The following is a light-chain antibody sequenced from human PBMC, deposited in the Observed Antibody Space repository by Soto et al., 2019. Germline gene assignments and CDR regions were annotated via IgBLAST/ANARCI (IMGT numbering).Light chain of an antibody. CDR2: GTS. Sequence: DIVLTQSPGTLSLSPGERATLSCRASQSVSSKYLAWYQQKPGQPPRVLIYGTSIRATGIPERFSGGGSGTDFTLTITRLESEDFAVYYCQQYGSSLFTLGPGTKVDF. CDR3: QQYGSSLFT. CDR1: QSVSSKY. J-gene: IGKJ3*01. V-gene: IGKV3-20*01.